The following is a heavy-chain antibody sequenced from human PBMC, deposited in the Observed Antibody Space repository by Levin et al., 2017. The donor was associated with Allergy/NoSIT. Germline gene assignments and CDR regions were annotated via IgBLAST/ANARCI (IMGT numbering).Heavy chain of an antibody. J-gene: IGHJ6*02. CDR3: ARDRLAGSSSWYGYYYGMDV. Sequence: PAASVKVSCKASGGTFSSYAISWVRQAPGQGLEWMGGIIPIFGTANYAQKFQGRVTITADESTSTAYMELSSLRSEDTAVYYCARDRLAGSSSWYGYYYGMDVWGQGTTVTVSS. CDR1: GGTFSSYA. V-gene: IGHV1-69*13. D-gene: IGHD6-13*01. CDR2: IIPIFGTA.